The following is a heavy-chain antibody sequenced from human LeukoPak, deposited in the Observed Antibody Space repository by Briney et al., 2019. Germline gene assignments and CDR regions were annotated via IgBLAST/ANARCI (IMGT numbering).Heavy chain of an antibody. D-gene: IGHD3-10*01. CDR2: ISGSGGST. J-gene: IGHJ4*02. CDR3: ARKRYYYGSGSYYADY. CDR1: GFTFSSYG. V-gene: IGHV3-23*01. Sequence: GGSLRLSCAASGFTFSSYGMSWVRQAPGKGLEWVSAISGSGGSTYYADSEKGRFTISRDNSKNTLYLQMNSLRAEDTAVYYCARKRYYYGSGSYYADYWGQGTLVTVSS.